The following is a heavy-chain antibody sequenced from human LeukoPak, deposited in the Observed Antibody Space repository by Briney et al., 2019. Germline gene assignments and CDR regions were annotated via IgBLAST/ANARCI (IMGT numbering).Heavy chain of an antibody. D-gene: IGHD3-10*01. CDR3: ARGRLLLWFGELFYY. CDR1: AFIFSGHW. J-gene: IGHJ4*02. Sequence: GSLRLSCEGSAFIFSGHWMNWVRQTPGKGLEWIGEINHSGGTNYNPSLKSRVTISVDTSKNQFSLKLSSVTAADTAVYYCARGRLLLWFGELFYYWGQGTLVTVSS. V-gene: IGHV4-34*01. CDR2: INHSGGT.